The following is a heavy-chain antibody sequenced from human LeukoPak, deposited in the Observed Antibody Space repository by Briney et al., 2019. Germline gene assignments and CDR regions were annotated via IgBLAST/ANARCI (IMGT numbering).Heavy chain of an antibody. V-gene: IGHV1-18*01. J-gene: IGHJ4*02. D-gene: IGHD4-17*01. Sequence: VASVKVSCKASGYTLTSYGISWVRQAPGQGLEWMGWISAYNAYTNYAQKLQGRVTMTTDTSTSTAYMELRSLRSDDTAVYYCARDRSTVTTFVDYWGQGTLVTVSS. CDR1: GYTLTSYG. CDR2: ISAYNAYT. CDR3: ARDRSTVTTFVDY.